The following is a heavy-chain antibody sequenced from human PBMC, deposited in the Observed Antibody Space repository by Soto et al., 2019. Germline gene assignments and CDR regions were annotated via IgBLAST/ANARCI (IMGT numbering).Heavy chain of an antibody. V-gene: IGHV4-30-4*01. CDR2: IYYSGST. D-gene: IGHD5-12*01. CDR3: ARAIVVTIGGMDV. J-gene: IGHJ6*02. CDR1: GGSISSDDYY. Sequence: SETLSLTCTVSGGSISSDDYYWIWVRQPPGKGLVWNGDIYYSGSTFFNPSLKSRVTISKDTSKNQLSLMLNSVTAADTAVYYCARAIVVTIGGMDVWGQGTTVTVSS.